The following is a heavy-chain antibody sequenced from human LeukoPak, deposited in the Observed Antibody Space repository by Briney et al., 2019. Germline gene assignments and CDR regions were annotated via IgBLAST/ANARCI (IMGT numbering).Heavy chain of an antibody. Sequence: GGSLRLSCAASGFTFSSYWMHWVRQGPGKGLVWVSGINSDGSSTNYADSVKGRFTISRDNAKNTLYLQMNSLRAEDTAVYYCARVRATFSPHFDNWGQGTLVTVSS. CDR1: GFTFSSYW. D-gene: IGHD5-12*01. CDR3: ARVRATFSPHFDN. CDR2: INSDGSST. J-gene: IGHJ4*02. V-gene: IGHV3-74*01.